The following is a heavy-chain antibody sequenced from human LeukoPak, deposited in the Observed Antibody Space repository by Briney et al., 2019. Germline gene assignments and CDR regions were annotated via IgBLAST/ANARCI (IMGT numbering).Heavy chain of an antibody. V-gene: IGHV1-18*01. CDR1: GYTFTSYG. Sequence: ASVKVSCKASGYTFTSYGISWVRQAPGQGLEWMGWISAYNGNTNYAQKLQGRVTMTTDTSTSTAYMELRSLRSDGTAVYYCARVGTYYYDSSGYKYWGQGTLVTVSS. CDR3: ARVGTYYYDSSGYKY. D-gene: IGHD3-22*01. CDR2: ISAYNGNT. J-gene: IGHJ4*02.